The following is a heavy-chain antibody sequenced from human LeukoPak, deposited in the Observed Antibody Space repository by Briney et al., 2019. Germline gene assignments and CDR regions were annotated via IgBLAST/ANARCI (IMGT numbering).Heavy chain of an antibody. D-gene: IGHD3-9*01. CDR2: IIPILGIA. Sequence: GASVKVSCKASGGTFSSYAISWVRQAPGQGLEWMGRIIPILGIANYAQKFQGRVTITADKSTSTAYMELSSLRSEDTAVYYCARDDDILTGYYFDYWGQGTLVTVSS. J-gene: IGHJ4*02. CDR1: GGTFSSYA. V-gene: IGHV1-69*04. CDR3: ARDDDILTGYYFDY.